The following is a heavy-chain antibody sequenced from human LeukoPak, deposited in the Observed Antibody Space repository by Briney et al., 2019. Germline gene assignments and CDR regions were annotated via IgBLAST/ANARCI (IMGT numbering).Heavy chain of an antibody. J-gene: IGHJ4*02. V-gene: IGHV1-18*01. CDR3: ARDEPITDTYFDD. CDR1: GYTFTSYG. Sequence: GASVSVSCKASGYTFTSYGISWVRQAPGQGLEWMGWISAYNGNTNYAQKLLGRVTMTTDTSTSTAYMELRSLRSDDTAVYYCARDEPITDTYFDDWGQRSLVTVSS. D-gene: IGHD1-14*01. CDR2: ISAYNGNT.